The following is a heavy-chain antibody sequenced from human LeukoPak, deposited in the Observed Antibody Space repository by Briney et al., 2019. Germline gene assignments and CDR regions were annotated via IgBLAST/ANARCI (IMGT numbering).Heavy chain of an antibody. CDR2: ISSSSTYI. CDR3: ARGTPSSSGWLYYGMDV. J-gene: IGHJ6*02. V-gene: IGHV3-21*01. CDR1: GFTFSSYD. Sequence: PGGSLRLSCAASGFTFSSYDMNWVRQAPGKGLEWVSSISSSSTYIYYADSVKGRFTISRDNAKNSLYLQMNSLRAEDTAVYYCARGTPSSSGWLYYGMDVWGQGTTVTVSS. D-gene: IGHD6-19*01.